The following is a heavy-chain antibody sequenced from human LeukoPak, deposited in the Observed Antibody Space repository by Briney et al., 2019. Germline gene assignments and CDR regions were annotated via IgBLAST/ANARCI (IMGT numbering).Heavy chain of an antibody. J-gene: IGHJ4*02. D-gene: IGHD3-22*01. Sequence: PGGSLRLSRAASGFTFDDYGMSWVRQAPGKGLEWVSGINWNGGSTGYADSVKGRFTISRDNAKNSLYLQMNSLRAEDTAVYYCARFPGRNYYDSSGFDYWGQGTLVTVSS. CDR2: INWNGGST. CDR3: ARFPGRNYYDSSGFDY. CDR1: GFTFDDYG. V-gene: IGHV3-20*04.